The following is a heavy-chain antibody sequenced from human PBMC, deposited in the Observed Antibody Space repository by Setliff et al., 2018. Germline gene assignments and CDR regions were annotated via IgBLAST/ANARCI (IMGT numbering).Heavy chain of an antibody. J-gene: IGHJ3*02. CDR2: IYYSGST. Sequence: KTSETLSLTCTVSGGSISSYYWSWIRQPPGKGLEWIGYIYYSGSTNYNPSLKSRVTISVDTSKNQFSLKLSSVTAADTAVYYCARVGRGYSGYASSAFDIWGQGTMVTVSS. CDR1: GGSISSYY. CDR3: ARVGRGYSGYASSAFDI. V-gene: IGHV4-59*01. D-gene: IGHD5-12*01.